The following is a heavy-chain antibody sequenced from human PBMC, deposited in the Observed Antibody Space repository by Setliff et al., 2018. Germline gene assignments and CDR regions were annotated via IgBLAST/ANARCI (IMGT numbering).Heavy chain of an antibody. Sequence: SETLSLTCSVSGGSISPYYWIWIRQSPGKGLEWIGYIFYSGSARYNPSLESRVTMSVDTSKNQISLKLSSVTAADTAVYFCARGPRFDYESPTYRRRFDPWGQGTAVTVSS. D-gene: IGHD3-22*01. CDR3: ARGPRFDYESPTYRRRFDP. CDR1: GGSISPYY. CDR2: IFYSGSA. V-gene: IGHV4-59*01. J-gene: IGHJ5*02.